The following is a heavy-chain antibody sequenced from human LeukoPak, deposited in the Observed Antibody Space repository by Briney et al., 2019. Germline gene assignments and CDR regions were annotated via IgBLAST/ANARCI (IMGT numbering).Heavy chain of an antibody. CDR3: ARVRYQPLPNWFDP. CDR2: IYHSGTT. D-gene: IGHD2-2*01. V-gene: IGHV4-38-2*02. J-gene: IGHJ5*02. Sequence: SETLSLTCTVSGYSISSGYYWGWIRQPPGKGLEWIGSIYHSGTTYYNPSLKSRVTISVDTSKNQFSLKLSSVTAADMALYYCARVRYQPLPNWFDPWGQGTLVTVSS. CDR1: GYSISSGYY.